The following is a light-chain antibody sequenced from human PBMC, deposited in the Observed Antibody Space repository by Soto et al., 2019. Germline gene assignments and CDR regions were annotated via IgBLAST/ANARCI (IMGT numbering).Light chain of an antibody. Sequence: EIVLTQSPATLSLSPGQRATLSCRASQSVGSYLAWYQQKPGQAPRLLIYDASNRATGIPARFSGSGSGTDFTLTISGLEPEDFAVYYCQQRSNWPRTFGQGTKVEIK. CDR1: QSVGSY. CDR2: DAS. V-gene: IGKV3-11*01. CDR3: QQRSNWPRT. J-gene: IGKJ1*01.